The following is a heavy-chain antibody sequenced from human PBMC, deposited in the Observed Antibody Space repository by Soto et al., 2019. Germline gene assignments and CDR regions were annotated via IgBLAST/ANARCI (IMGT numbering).Heavy chain of an antibody. Sequence: QVQLVQSGAEVKKPESSVKVSCKAPGGTFSTYAISWVRQAPGQGLEWMGGIIPMFGTANYAQRFQDRVTITEDQSTNTGYMELSSLRPEDTAVYFCASGIQLWLRRINNGYSGWGQGTLVTVSS. CDR3: ASGIQLWLRRINNGYSG. V-gene: IGHV1-69*12. CDR2: IIPMFGTA. D-gene: IGHD5-18*01. CDR1: GGTFSTYA. J-gene: IGHJ4*02.